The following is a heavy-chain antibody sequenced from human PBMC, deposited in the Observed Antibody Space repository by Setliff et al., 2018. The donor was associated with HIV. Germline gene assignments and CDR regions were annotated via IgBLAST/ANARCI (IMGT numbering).Heavy chain of an antibody. D-gene: IGHD1-1*01. CDR3: ARRPPLTTGREYYFDF. CDR1: GGSIRSRDNY. Sequence: LSLTCTVSGGSIRSRDNYWGWIRQPPGKGLEWIGHIYYSGTTYYNPSLKSRVTISIDTSKNQFSLKLNAVTAADTAVYYCARRPPLTTGREYYFDFWGQGTLVTVSS. V-gene: IGHV4-39*07. J-gene: IGHJ4*02. CDR2: IYYSGTT.